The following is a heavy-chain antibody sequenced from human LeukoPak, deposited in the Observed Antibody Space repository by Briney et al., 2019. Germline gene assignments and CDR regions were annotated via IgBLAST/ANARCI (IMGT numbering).Heavy chain of an antibody. CDR2: IYPADSTA. CDR1: GYSFTTYW. V-gene: IGHV5-51*01. D-gene: IGHD1-26*01. CDR3: ARQPYSGSFFDY. Sequence: GESLKISCKASGYSFTTYWIGWVRQMPGKGLEWMGIIYPADSTAHYSPSFQGQVTISVDKSINTAYLQWSRLKASDTAMYYCARQPYSGSFFDYWGQGTLVTVSS. J-gene: IGHJ4*02.